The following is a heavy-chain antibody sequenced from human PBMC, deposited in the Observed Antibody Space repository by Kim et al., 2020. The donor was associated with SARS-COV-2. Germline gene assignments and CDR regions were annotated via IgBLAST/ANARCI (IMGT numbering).Heavy chain of an antibody. CDR2: ISGSGGST. CDR3: AKGVTQESGVVVPAAIDPYYYGMDV. CDR1: GFTFSSYA. J-gene: IGHJ6*02. Sequence: GGSLRLSCAASGFTFSSYAMSWVRQAPGKGLEWVSAISGSGGSTYYADSVKGRFTISRDNSKNTMYLQMNSLRAEDTAVYYCAKGVTQESGVVVPAAIDPYYYGMDVWGQGTTVTVSS. V-gene: IGHV3-23*01. D-gene: IGHD2-2*01.